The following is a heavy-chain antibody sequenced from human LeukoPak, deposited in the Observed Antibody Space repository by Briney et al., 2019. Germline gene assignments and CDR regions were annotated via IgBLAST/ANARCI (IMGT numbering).Heavy chain of an antibody. CDR1: GDTFSSYA. CDR2: IIPNFGTA. D-gene: IGHD3-22*01. V-gene: IGHV1-69*05. CDR3: AREYYYDSSGYYSWFDP. J-gene: IGHJ5*02. Sequence: SVKVSCKASGDTFSSYAISWVRQAPGQGLEWMGGIIPNFGTANYAQKFQGRVTITTDESTSTAYMELSSLRSEDTAVYYCAREYYYDSSGYYSWFDPWGQGTLVTVSS.